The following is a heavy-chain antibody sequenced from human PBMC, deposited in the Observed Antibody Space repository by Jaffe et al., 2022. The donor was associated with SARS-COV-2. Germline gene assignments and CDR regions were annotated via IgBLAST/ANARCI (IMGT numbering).Heavy chain of an antibody. CDR3: TLRLGELSSSYYYYMDV. V-gene: IGHV3-73*02. D-gene: IGHD3-16*02. CDR2: IRSKANSYAT. Sequence: EVQLVESGGGLVQPGGSLKLSCAASGFTFSGSAMHWVRQASGKGLEWVGRIRSKANSYATAYAASVKGRFTISRDDSKNTAYLQMNSLKTEDTAVYYCTLRLGELSSSYYYYMDVWGKGTTVTVSS. J-gene: IGHJ6*03. CDR1: GFTFSGSA.